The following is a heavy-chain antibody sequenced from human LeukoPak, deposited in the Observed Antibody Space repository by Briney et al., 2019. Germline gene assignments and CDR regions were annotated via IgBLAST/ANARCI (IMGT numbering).Heavy chain of an antibody. CDR3: SNGIYDNSF. Sequence: PGGSLRLSCAASGFNFNSYWMAWVRQAPGNRLEWLTNTNQDGSVTYYVDSVRGRFTVSRDNAKDSLFLQMHSLRVEDTAVYFCSNGIYDNSFWGQGTLVTVSS. CDR1: GFNFNSYW. D-gene: IGHD1-1*01. V-gene: IGHV3-7*01. J-gene: IGHJ4*02. CDR2: TNQDGSVT.